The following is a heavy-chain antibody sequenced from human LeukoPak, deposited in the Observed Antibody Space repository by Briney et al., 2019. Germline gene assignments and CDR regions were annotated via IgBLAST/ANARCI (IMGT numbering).Heavy chain of an antibody. J-gene: IGHJ4*02. V-gene: IGHV3-7*03. CDR3: AKDLRRGYSHGFFDY. Sequence: GGSLRLSCAASGFTFGSYWMSWVRQAPGKGLEWVANIKQDGSEQYYVDSVKGRFTISRDNSKNSLYLQMNSLRTEDTALYYCAKDLRRGYSHGFFDYWGQGTLVTVSS. CDR1: GFTFGSYW. D-gene: IGHD5-18*01. CDR2: IKQDGSEQ.